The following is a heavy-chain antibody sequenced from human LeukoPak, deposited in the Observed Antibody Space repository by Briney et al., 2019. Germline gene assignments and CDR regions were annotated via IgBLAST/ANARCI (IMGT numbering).Heavy chain of an antibody. V-gene: IGHV4-30-2*01. CDR2: IYHSGST. D-gene: IGHD5-18*01. J-gene: IGHJ6*03. CDR1: GGSISSGGYY. CDR3: ARVAAEGPYSYGYVSLNYMDV. Sequence: SQTLSLTCTVSGGSISSGGYYWSWIRQPPGKGLEWIGYIYHSGSTYYNPSLKSRVTISVDRSKNQFSLKLSSVTAADTAVYYCARVAAEGPYSYGYVSLNYMDVWGKGTTVTVSS.